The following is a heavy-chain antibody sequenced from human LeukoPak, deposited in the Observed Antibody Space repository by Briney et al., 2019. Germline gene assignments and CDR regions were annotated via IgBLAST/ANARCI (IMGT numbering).Heavy chain of an antibody. J-gene: IGHJ6*02. CDR3: AGPTRSYYYYGMDV. CDR2: IYHSGST. CDR1: GFTFSSYW. Sequence: GSLRLSCAASGFTFSSYWMSWVRQPPGKGLEWIGEIYHSGSTNYNPSLKSRVTISVDKSKNQFSLKLSSVTAADTAVYYCAGPTRSYYYYGMDVWGQGTTVTVSS. V-gene: IGHV4-4*02.